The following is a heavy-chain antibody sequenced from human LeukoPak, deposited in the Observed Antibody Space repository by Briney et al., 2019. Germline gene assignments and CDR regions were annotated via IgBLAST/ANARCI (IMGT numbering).Heavy chain of an antibody. CDR1: GYIFTGYY. J-gene: IGHJ4*02. CDR3: ARTYGSGSYSVY. D-gene: IGHD3-10*01. Sequence: GASVKVSCKASGYIFTGYYMHWVRQAPGQGLEWMGWINPNSGGTNYAQKFQGRVTMTRDTSISTAYMELSRPKSDDTAVYYCARTYGSGSYSVYWGQGTLVTVSS. CDR2: INPNSGGT. V-gene: IGHV1-2*02.